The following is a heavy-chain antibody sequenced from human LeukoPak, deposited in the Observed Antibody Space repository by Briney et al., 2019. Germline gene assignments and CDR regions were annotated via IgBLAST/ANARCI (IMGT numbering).Heavy chain of an antibody. CDR1: GGTFNSYT. V-gene: IGHV1-69*02. J-gene: IGHJ5*02. D-gene: IGHD2-2*01. CDR2: IIPILGIA. Sequence: SVKVSCKASGGTFNSYTISWVRQAPGQGREGMGRIIPILGIANYEQKFQGRVTITADKSTSTAYMELSSLRSEDTAVYYCARASGGYCSSTSCYLDAYWLDPWGQGTLVTVSS. CDR3: ARASGGYCSSTSCYLDAYWLDP.